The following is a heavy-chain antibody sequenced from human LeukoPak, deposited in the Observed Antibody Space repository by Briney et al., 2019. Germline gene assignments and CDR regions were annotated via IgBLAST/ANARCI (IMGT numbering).Heavy chain of an antibody. J-gene: IGHJ4*02. CDR1: GGSISSGSYY. D-gene: IGHD2-8*02. CDR2: IYTRGTS. V-gene: IGHV4-61*02. CDR3: ARGYWFYFDY. Sequence: SETLSLTCTVSGGSISSGSYYWRWIRQPAGKGLEWIVRIYTRGTSNYNPSLKSRFTISADTARNQFSLKLSSVTAADTAMYYCARGYWFYFDYWGQGTLVTVSS.